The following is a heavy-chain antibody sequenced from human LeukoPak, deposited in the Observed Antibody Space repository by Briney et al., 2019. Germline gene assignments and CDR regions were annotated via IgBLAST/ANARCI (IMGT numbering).Heavy chain of an antibody. J-gene: IGHJ4*02. CDR3: ARDARGYYYDSSGYTFDY. CDR1: GFTFSSYS. D-gene: IGHD3-22*01. CDR2: ITSSSSYI. V-gene: IGHV3-21*01. Sequence: GGSLRLSCAASGFTFSSYSMNWVRQAPGKGLEWVSSITSSSSYIYYADSVKGRFTISRDNAKNSLYLQMNSLRAEDTAVYYCARDARGYYYDSSGYTFDYWGQGTLVTVSS.